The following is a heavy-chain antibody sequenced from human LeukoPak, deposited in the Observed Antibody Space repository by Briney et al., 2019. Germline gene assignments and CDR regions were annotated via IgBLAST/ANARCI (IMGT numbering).Heavy chain of an antibody. CDR3: ARVEAAAGTFDF. J-gene: IGHJ4*02. Sequence: GGSLRLSCAASGFTFSNYGMHWVRQAPGKGLEWVAVISYDGTNKYYADSVKGRFTISRDNSKNTLYLQMNSLRVEDTAVYYCARVEAAAGTFDFWGQGTLVTVSS. V-gene: IGHV3-30*03. D-gene: IGHD6-13*01. CDR1: GFTFSNYG. CDR2: ISYDGTNK.